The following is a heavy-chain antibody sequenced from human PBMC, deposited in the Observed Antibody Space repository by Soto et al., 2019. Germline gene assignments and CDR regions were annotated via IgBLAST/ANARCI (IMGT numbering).Heavy chain of an antibody. J-gene: IGHJ5*02. V-gene: IGHV4-39*01. CDR3: ARRAHGYPTNWFDP. CDR1: GASVSGGTYY. CDR2: VHYSGIT. Sequence: QLQLQESGPGLVKPSETLSLACSVSGASVSGGTYYWGWIRQPPGKGLEWVGDVHYSGITHYNPSLLSRATICVDTSHNQFSLKLSSVTAADTAVYYCARRAHGYPTNWFDPWGQGTLVIVSS. D-gene: IGHD3-22*01.